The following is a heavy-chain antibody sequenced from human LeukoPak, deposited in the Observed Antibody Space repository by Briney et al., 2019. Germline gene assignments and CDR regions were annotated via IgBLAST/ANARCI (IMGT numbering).Heavy chain of an antibody. J-gene: IGHJ3*02. CDR3: TRDGGQSGNSAFDI. V-gene: IGHV3-72*01. CDR1: GLTLSDHI. D-gene: IGHD2/OR15-2a*01. Sequence: PGGSLRLSCTASGLTLSDHIIDWVRQAPGKGLEWVGRSRRESMSYTTEYAASVKGRFTFFRDDSQNSLYLQMNSLETEDTAAYFCTRDGGQSGNSAFDIWGQGTMVTVSS. CDR2: SRRESMSYTT.